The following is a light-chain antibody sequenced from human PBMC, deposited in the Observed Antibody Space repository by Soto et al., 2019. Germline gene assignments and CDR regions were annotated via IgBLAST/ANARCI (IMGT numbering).Light chain of an antibody. V-gene: IGKV3-15*01. Sequence: EIVMTQSPATLSVSPGERATLSCRASQSVSNNLAWYQKKPGQAPMLLIYGASTRATGIPARFSGSGSGTEFTLTISSLQSEDCAVYYCQQYNNWWTFGQGTRVEIK. CDR3: QQYNNWWT. CDR1: QSVSNN. J-gene: IGKJ1*01. CDR2: GAS.